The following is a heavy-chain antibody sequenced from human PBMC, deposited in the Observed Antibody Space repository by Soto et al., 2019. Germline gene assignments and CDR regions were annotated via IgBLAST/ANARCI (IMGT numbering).Heavy chain of an antibody. D-gene: IGHD5-18*01. Sequence: QVQLQESGPGLVKPSQTLSLTCTVSGGSISSGDYYWSWIRQPPGKGLEWIGYIYYSGSTYYNPSLKXXVXIXXDTSKNQFSLKLSSVTAADTAVYYCARDLRAAMQYWGQGTLVTVSS. CDR2: IYYSGST. CDR3: ARDLRAAMQY. J-gene: IGHJ4*02. V-gene: IGHV4-30-4*01. CDR1: GGSISSGDYY.